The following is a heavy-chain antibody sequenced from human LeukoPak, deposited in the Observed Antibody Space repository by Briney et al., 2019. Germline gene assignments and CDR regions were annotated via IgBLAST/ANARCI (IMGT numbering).Heavy chain of an antibody. CDR2: INTNTENP. D-gene: IGHD1-7*01. CDR3: ARDRTLFDY. CDR1: GYTFTNHA. Sequence: ASVKVSCTTSGYTFTNHAINWVRQAPGQGLEWMGWINTNTENPTYAQGFARRYVFSLDTSVSTAYLQISGLKAEDTAVYYCARDRTLFDYWGQGTLVTVSS. V-gene: IGHV7-4-1*02. J-gene: IGHJ4*02.